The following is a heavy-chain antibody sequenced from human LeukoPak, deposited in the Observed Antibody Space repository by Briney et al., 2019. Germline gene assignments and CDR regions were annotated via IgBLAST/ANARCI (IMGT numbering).Heavy chain of an antibody. V-gene: IGHV4-59*01. D-gene: IGHD6-6*01. CDR2: IYYSGST. Sequence: SETLSLTCTVSGVSISSYYWSWIRQPPGRGLEWIGYIYYSGSTNYNPSLESRVTISVDTSKNQFSLKLSSETAADTAVYYCARDWGVSARPGYMDVWGKGTTVTVSS. J-gene: IGHJ6*03. CDR1: GVSISSYY. CDR3: ARDWGVSARPGYMDV.